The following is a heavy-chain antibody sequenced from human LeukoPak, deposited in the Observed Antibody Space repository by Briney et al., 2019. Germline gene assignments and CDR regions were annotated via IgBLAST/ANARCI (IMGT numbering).Heavy chain of an antibody. CDR3: ARVGMITADAFDI. CDR1: GGSFSGYY. Sequence: PSETLSLTCAVYGGSFSGYYWSWIRQPPGKGLEWIGYIYYSGSTNYNPSLKSRVTISVDTSKNQFSLKLSSVTAADTAVYYCARVGMITADAFDIWGQGTMVTVSS. V-gene: IGHV4-59*01. J-gene: IGHJ3*02. D-gene: IGHD3-16*01. CDR2: IYYSGST.